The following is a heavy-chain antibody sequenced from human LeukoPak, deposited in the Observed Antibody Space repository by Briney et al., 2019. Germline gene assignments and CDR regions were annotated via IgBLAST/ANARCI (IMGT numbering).Heavy chain of an antibody. Sequence: SQTLSLTFTVSGGSISSGGYYWSWIRQHPGKGLEWIGYIYYSGSTYYNPSLKSRVTISVYTSKNQFSLKLSSVTAADTAVYYCARDPSPHYGGNLDAFDIWGQGTMVTVSS. CDR2: IYYSGST. V-gene: IGHV4-31*03. J-gene: IGHJ3*02. D-gene: IGHD4-23*01. CDR1: GGSISSGGYY. CDR3: ARDPSPHYGGNLDAFDI.